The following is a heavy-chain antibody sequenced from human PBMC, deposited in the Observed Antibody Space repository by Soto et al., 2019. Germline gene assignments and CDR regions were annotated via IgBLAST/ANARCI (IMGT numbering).Heavy chain of an antibody. CDR1: GFTFSSYG. CDR2: IWYDGSNK. CDR3: ARVGYSYAIDY. V-gene: IGHV3-33*01. Sequence: PGGSLRLSCAASGFTFSSYGMHWVRQAPGKGPEWVAVIWYDGSNKYYADSVKGRFTISRDNSKNTLYLQMNSLRAEDTAVYYCARVGYSYAIDYWGQGTLVTVSS. D-gene: IGHD5-18*01. J-gene: IGHJ4*02.